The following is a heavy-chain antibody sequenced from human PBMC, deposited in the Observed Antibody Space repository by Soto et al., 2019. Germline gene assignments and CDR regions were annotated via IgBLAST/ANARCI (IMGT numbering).Heavy chain of an antibody. CDR1: GGTFSSYA. D-gene: IGHD3-9*01. CDR2: IIPIFGTA. CDR3: ASDSVLRYLDWFKVGGMDV. Sequence: PSVKVSCKASGGTFSSYAISWVRQAPGQGLEWMGGIIPIFGTANYAQKFQGRVTITADESTSTAYMELRSLRSEDTAVYYCASDSVLRYLDWFKVGGMDVWGQGTKVTVSS. J-gene: IGHJ6*02. V-gene: IGHV1-69*13.